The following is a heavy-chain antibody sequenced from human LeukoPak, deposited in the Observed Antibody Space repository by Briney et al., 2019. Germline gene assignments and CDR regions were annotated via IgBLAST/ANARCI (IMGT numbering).Heavy chain of an antibody. J-gene: IGHJ4*02. Sequence: PGGSLRLSCAASGFTFSSFQMNWVRQAPGKGLEWVSYISSSGTTIYYADSVKGRFTISRDNAKNSLYLQMNSLRDEDTAVYYCARERRTGYYFDYWGQGTLVTVSS. CDR2: ISSSGTTI. CDR3: ARERRTGYYFDY. D-gene: IGHD1-14*01. CDR1: GFTFSSFQ. V-gene: IGHV3-48*03.